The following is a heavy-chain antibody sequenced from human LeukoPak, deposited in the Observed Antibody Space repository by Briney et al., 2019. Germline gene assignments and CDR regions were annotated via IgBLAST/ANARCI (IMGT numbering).Heavy chain of an antibody. V-gene: IGHV3-53*01. CDR3: ARVLAAADHT. Sequence: GGSLRLSCAASGFTVSSNYMTWVRQAPGKGLEWVSLIYSGGSTYYADSVKGRFTISRDNSKNTLYLQMNSLRAEDTAVYYCARVLAAADHTWGKGTTVTISS. CDR1: GFTVSSNY. J-gene: IGHJ6*04. D-gene: IGHD6-13*01. CDR2: IYSGGST.